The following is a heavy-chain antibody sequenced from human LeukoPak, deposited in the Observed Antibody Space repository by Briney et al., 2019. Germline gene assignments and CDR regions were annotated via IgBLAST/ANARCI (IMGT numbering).Heavy chain of an antibody. J-gene: IGHJ4*02. CDR3: ARGLGGSERFDY. CDR2: IYYSGST. Sequence: SETLSLTCTVSGGSISSGDYYWSWIRQPPGKGLEWIGYIYYSGSTYYNPSLKSRVTISVDTSKNQFSLKLSSVTAADTAVYYSARGLGGSERFDYWGQGTQVTVSS. CDR1: GGSISSGDYY. D-gene: IGHD1-26*01. V-gene: IGHV4-30-4*08.